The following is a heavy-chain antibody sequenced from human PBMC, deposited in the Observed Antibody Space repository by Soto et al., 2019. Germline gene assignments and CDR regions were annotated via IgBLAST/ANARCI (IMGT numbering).Heavy chain of an antibody. CDR1: GYTFTNYY. J-gene: IGHJ5*02. V-gene: IGHV1-46*01. CDR2: INPSGGST. D-gene: IGHD6-19*01. CDR3: ARDGDNGGWSNLRVNWFDT. Sequence: ASVKVSCKASGYTFTNYYMHWVRQAPGQGLEWVGIINPSGGSTTYAQRFQGRVTMTRETSTSTVYMELNSLRSEEKAVYYCARDGDNGGWSNLRVNWFDTWGQGTLVTVSS.